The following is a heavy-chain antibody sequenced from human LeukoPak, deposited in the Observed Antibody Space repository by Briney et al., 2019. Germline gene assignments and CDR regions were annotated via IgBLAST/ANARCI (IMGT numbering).Heavy chain of an antibody. CDR2: IGGSGGST. CDR1: GFTFSSYA. J-gene: IGHJ4*02. V-gene: IGHV3-23*01. CDR3: AKDPVYSSGWYDY. D-gene: IGHD6-19*01. Sequence: PGGSLRLSCAASGFTFSSYAMSWVRQAPGKGLEWVSAIGGSGGSTYYADSVKGRFTISRDNSKNTLYLQMNSLRAEDTAVYYCAKDPVYSSGWYDYWGQGTLVTVSS.